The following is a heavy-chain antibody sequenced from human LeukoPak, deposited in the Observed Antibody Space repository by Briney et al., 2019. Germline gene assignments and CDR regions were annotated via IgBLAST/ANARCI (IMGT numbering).Heavy chain of an antibody. V-gene: IGHV4-34*01. CDR3: ARAAGWFDP. CDR2: INHSGST. J-gene: IGHJ5*02. CDR1: GGSFSGYY. Sequence: SETLSLTCAVYGGSFSGYYWSWIRQPPGKGLEWIGEINHSGSTNYNPSLKSRVTVSVDTSKNQFSLKLSSVTAADTAVYYCARAAGWFDPWGQGTLVTVSS.